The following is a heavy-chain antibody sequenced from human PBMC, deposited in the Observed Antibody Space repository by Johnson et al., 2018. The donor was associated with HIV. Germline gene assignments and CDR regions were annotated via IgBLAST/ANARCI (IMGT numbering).Heavy chain of an antibody. CDR1: GFTFSAYE. D-gene: IGHD1-26*01. CDR3: ARDAYSGGGSYS. V-gene: IGHV3-13*04. J-gene: IGHJ3*01. CDR2: LDTSGDT. Sequence: VQLVESGGGLLQIGGSLRLSCAASGFTFSAYEMHWVRQSPAKGLEWVSSLDTSGDTYSSDSVKGRFTISRENAKNSLYRQMNSLRVEDTAVYYCARDAYSGGGSYSWGQGTMVTVSS.